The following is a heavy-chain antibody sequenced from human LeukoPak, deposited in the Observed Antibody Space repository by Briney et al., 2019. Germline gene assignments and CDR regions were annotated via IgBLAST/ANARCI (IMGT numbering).Heavy chain of an antibody. CDR3: ARSMRAYHYDSSDYYPQDYNFYPQDYNFGMEV. J-gene: IGHJ6*02. CDR2: INPSGGST. V-gene: IGHV1-46*01. D-gene: IGHD3-22*01. Sequence: ASVKVSCKASGYTFTSYAMHWVRQAPGQGLEWMGIINPSGGSTSYAQKFQGRVTMTRDTSTSTVYMELSSLRSEDTAVYYCARSMRAYHYDSSDYYPQDYNFYPQDYNFGMEVWGQGTTVTVSS. CDR1: GYTFTSYA.